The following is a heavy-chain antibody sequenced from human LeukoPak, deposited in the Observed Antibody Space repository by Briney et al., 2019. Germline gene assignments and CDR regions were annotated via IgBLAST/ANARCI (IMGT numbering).Heavy chain of an antibody. CDR3: ARAWSRVDAFDI. CDR1: GFTVSNYW. D-gene: IGHD2-8*02. CDR2: INQDGSEK. J-gene: IGHJ3*02. Sequence: GGSLRLSCAASGFTVSNYWMNWVRRAPGKGLEWVANINQDGSEKHYVDSVKGRFTVSRDNAKRSLYLQMTSLRAEDTAIYFCARAWSRVDAFDIWGQGTTVTASS. V-gene: IGHV3-7*01.